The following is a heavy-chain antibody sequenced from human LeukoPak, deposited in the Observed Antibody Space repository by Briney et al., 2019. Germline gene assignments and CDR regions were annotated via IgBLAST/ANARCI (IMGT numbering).Heavy chain of an antibody. Sequence: GGSLRLSCAASGFTFSTYSMNWVRQAPGKGLEWVSSISGSSTYIYYADSVKGRFTISRDNAKNSLYLQMNSLRAEDTAVYYCARTSWNDYWGQGTLVTVSS. V-gene: IGHV3-21*01. D-gene: IGHD1-1*01. CDR1: GFTFSTYS. J-gene: IGHJ4*02. CDR2: ISGSSTYI. CDR3: ARTSWNDY.